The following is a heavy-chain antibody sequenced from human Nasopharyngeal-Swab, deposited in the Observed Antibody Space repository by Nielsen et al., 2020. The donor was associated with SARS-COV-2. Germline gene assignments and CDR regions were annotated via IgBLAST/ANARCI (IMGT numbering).Heavy chain of an antibody. Sequence: GESLKISCAASGFTVSGNHMNWVRQAPGKGLEWVSVIYFNGTTSYADSVRGRFTISRDNAKNTLYLQMNSLRVEDTALYYCVKHQGSSSDQWGQGTLVTVSS. CDR2: IYFNGTT. CDR3: VKHQGSSSDQ. CDR1: GFTVSGNH. J-gene: IGHJ4*02. V-gene: IGHV3-66*04.